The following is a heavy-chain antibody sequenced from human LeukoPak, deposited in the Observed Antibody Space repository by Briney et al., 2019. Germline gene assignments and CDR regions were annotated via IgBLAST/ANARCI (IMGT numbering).Heavy chain of an antibody. Sequence: ASVKVSCKASGYTFTSYDINWVRQATGQGLEWMGWMNPNSGNTGYAQKFQGRVTITRNTSISTAYMELSSLRSEDTAVYYCARARRGYSPYYYMDVWGKGTTVTVSS. CDR2: MNPNSGNT. D-gene: IGHD5-18*01. CDR1: GYTFTSYD. J-gene: IGHJ6*03. V-gene: IGHV1-8*03. CDR3: ARARRGYSPYYYMDV.